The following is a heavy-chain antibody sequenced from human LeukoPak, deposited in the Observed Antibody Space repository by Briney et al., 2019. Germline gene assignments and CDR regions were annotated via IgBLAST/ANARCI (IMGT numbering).Heavy chain of an antibody. CDR1: GGSISSSSYY. CDR3: ARGEMATIHFDY. D-gene: IGHD5-24*01. V-gene: IGHV4-39*07. Sequence: SETLSLTCTVSGGSISSSSYYWGWIRQPPGKGLEWIGSIYYSGSTYYNPSLKSRVTISVDKSKNQFSLKLSSVTAADTAVYYCARGEMATIHFDYWGQGTLVTVSS. J-gene: IGHJ4*02. CDR2: IYYSGST.